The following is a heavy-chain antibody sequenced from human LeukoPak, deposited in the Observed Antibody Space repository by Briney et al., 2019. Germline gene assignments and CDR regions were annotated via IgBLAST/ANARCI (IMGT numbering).Heavy chain of an antibody. CDR1: GGTFSSYA. CDR2: IIPIFGTA. J-gene: IGHJ6*03. CDR3: ARDPRIRVTAAGTVTPSILNYYYYYYMDV. Sequence: GASVKVSCKASGGTFSSYAISWVRQAPGQGLEWMGGIIPIFGTANYAQKFQGRVTMTRDTSTSTVYMELSSLRSEDTAVYYCARDPRIRVTAAGTVTPSILNYYYYYYMDVWGKGTTVTVSS. V-gene: IGHV1-69*05. D-gene: IGHD6-13*01.